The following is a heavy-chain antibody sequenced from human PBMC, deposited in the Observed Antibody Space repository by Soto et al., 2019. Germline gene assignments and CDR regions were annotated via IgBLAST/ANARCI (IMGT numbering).Heavy chain of an antibody. CDR2: TYYRSKWYN. D-gene: IGHD3-10*01. J-gene: IGHJ4*02. CDR3: ARGNNKLNSGSSNYFDY. V-gene: IGHV6-1*01. Sequence: KQSQTLSLTCAISGDSVSSNSAAWNWIRQSPSRGLEWLGRTYYRSKWYNDYVVSVKSRITINPDTSKNQFSLQLNSVTPEDTAVYYCARGNNKLNSGSSNYFDYWGQGTLVTVSS. CDR1: GDSVSSNSAA.